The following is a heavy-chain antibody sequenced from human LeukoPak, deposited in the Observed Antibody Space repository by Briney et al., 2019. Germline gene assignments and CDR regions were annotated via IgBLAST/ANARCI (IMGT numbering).Heavy chain of an antibody. D-gene: IGHD1-14*01. V-gene: IGHV3-48*02. CDR3: ARDNLPGFDL. CDR1: GFTFSGYS. Sequence: GGSLRLSCAASGFTFSGYSMNWVRQAPGKGLEWVSYISSSSSAIYYADSMKGRFTISRDNAKNALYLQMNTLRDEDTAVYYCARDNLPGFDLWGQGTLVTVSS. CDR2: ISSSSSAI. J-gene: IGHJ4*02.